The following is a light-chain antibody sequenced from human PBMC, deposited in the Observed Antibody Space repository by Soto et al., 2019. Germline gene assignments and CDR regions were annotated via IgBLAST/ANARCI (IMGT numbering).Light chain of an antibody. Sequence: EVVLRQSPDTLSLSPGERATLFCRASQTVSGRYLAWYQQKPGQAPRLLIYGASSRATGIPDTFSGSGSGTEFTLTISRLEPDDFEVYYCQQYGDFQHTFGAGTKVDIX. CDR2: GAS. V-gene: IGKV3-20*01. CDR3: QQYGDFQHT. CDR1: QTVSGRY. J-gene: IGKJ3*01.